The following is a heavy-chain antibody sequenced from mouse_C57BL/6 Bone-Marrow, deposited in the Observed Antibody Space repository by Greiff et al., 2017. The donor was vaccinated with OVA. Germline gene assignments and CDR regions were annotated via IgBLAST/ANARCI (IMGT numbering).Heavy chain of an antibody. Sequence: VQLQQPGAELVKPGASVKLSCKASGYTFTSYWMHWVKQRPGQGLEWIGMINPNSGSTNYNEKFKSKATLTVDKSSSTAYMELSSLTSEDSAVYYCASSRAAFAYGGQGTLTTVSA. CDR2: INPNSGST. D-gene: IGHD3-3*01. CDR3: ASSRAAFAY. CDR1: GYTFTSYW. J-gene: IGHJ3*01. V-gene: IGHV1-64*01.